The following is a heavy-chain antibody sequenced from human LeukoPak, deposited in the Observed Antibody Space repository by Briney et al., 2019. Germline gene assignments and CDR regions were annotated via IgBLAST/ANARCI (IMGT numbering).Heavy chain of an antibody. J-gene: IGHJ6*03. CDR3: ARDPSPRTSYYYYYMDV. CDR2: ISSFSGYI. Sequence: GSLRLSCAASGFTFSSYSMNWVRQAPGKGLEWVSSISSFSGYIYYADSVKGRFTISRDNAKNSLHLQMNSLRVEDTAVYYCARDPSPRTSYYYYYMDVWGKGTTVTVSS. V-gene: IGHV3-21*06. CDR1: GFTFSSYS. D-gene: IGHD2-2*01.